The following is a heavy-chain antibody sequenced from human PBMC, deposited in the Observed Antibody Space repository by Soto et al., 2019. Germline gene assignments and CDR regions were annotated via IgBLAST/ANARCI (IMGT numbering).Heavy chain of an antibody. CDR1: GFTFSSYA. Sequence: QVQLVESGGGVVQPGRSLRLSCAASGFTFSSYAMHWVRQAPGKGLEWVAVISYDGSNKYYADSVKGRFTISRDNSKNTLYLKMNRLRDEATAVYDCARGFRELAHVVDYWGQGTLVTVSS. CDR2: ISYDGSNK. J-gene: IGHJ4*02. CDR3: ARGFRELAHVVDY. D-gene: IGHD3-10*01. V-gene: IGHV3-30-3*01.